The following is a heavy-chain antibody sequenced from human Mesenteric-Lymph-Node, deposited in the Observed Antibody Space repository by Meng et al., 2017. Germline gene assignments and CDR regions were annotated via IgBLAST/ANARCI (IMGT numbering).Heavy chain of an antibody. CDR3: TGDGGLRNWFDS. V-gene: IGHV3-73*01. D-gene: IGHD5-12*01. CDR2: VERKPNNYAT. J-gene: IGHJ5*01. Sequence: GGSLRLSCVASGFTFGDCAIHWVRQASGKGLEWVGRVERKPNNYATAYAASVTGRFTISRDDATNTAFLQMSSLNTEDTAVYYCTGDGGLRNWFDSWGQGTLVTVSS. CDR1: GFTFGDCA.